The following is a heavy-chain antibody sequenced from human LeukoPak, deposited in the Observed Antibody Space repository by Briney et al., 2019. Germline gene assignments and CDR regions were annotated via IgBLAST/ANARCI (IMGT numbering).Heavy chain of an antibody. Sequence: PGGSLRLSCAASGYTFSSYSMNWVRQAPGKGLEWVSSISSSSSYIYYADSVKGRFTISRDNSKNTLYLQMNSLRAEDTAVYYCAKDPSYSSSSGLGDYWGQGTLVTVSS. V-gene: IGHV3-21*01. CDR3: AKDPSYSSSSGLGDY. CDR1: GYTFSSYS. CDR2: ISSSSSYI. J-gene: IGHJ4*02. D-gene: IGHD6-6*01.